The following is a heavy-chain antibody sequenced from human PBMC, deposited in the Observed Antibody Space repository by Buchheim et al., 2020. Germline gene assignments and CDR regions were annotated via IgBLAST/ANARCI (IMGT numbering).Heavy chain of an antibody. CDR3: ARELVYCSSTSCYTTVPSSTGDYYYYGMDV. CDR2: IYTSGST. V-gene: IGHV4-4*07. D-gene: IGHD2-2*02. Sequence: QVQLQESGPGLVKPSETLSLTCTVSGGSISSYYWSWIRQPAGKGLEWIGRIYTSGSTNYNPSLKSRVTMSVDTSKNQFSLKLSSVTAADTAVYYCARELVYCSSTSCYTTVPSSTGDYYYYGMDVWGQGTT. J-gene: IGHJ6*02. CDR1: GGSISSYY.